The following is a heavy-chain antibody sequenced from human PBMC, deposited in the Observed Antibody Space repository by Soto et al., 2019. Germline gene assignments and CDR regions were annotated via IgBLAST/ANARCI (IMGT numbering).Heavy chain of an antibody. V-gene: IGHV3-30-3*01. CDR1: GFTFSSYA. CDR3: ARGSKWLRFRSDAFAI. J-gene: IGHJ3*02. CDR2: ISYDGSNK. D-gene: IGHD5-12*01. Sequence: QVQLVESGGGVVQPGRSLRLSCAASGFTFSSYAMHWVRQAPGKGLEWVAVISYDGSNKYYADSVKGRFTISRDNSKNTLYLQMNSLRAEDTAVYYCARGSKWLRFRSDAFAIWGQGTMVTVSS.